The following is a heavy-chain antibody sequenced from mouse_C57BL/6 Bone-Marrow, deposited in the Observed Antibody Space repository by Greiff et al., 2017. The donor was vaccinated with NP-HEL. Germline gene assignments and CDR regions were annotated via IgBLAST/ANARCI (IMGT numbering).Heavy chain of an antibody. V-gene: IGHV1-5*01. CDR1: GYTFTSYW. Sequence: VQLQQSGTVLARPGASVKMSCKTSGYTFTSYWMHWVKQRPGQGLEWIGAIYPGNSDTSYNQKFKGKAKLTAVTSASTAYMELSSLTNEDSAVYYCTNYYGSSYVGDYWGQGTTLTVSS. CDR3: TNYYGSSYVGDY. D-gene: IGHD1-1*01. CDR2: IYPGNSDT. J-gene: IGHJ2*01.